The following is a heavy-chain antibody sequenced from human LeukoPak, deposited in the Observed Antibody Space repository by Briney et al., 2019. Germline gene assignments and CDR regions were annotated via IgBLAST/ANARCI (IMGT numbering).Heavy chain of an antibody. CDR3: ARAGSQWLVPGDNWFDL. J-gene: IGHJ5*02. Sequence: GGSLRLSCAASGFTFRSFDMHWVRQAPGKGLEWVAFIRYDRNNKYYADSVKGRFTVSRDNSKNTLYLQMNSLRAEDTAVYYCARAGSQWLVPGDNWFDLWGQGTLVTVSS. D-gene: IGHD6-19*01. CDR2: IRYDRNNK. CDR1: GFTFRSFD. V-gene: IGHV3-30*02.